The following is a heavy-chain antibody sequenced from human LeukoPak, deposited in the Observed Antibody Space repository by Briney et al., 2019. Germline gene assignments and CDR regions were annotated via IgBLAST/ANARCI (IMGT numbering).Heavy chain of an antibody. CDR2: INPNSGGT. CDR3: ARDRCSSTSCYEEFDY. CDR1: GYTFTGYY. Sequence: ASVKVSCKASGYTFTGYYMHWVRQAPGRGLEWMGRINPNSGGTNYAQKFQGRVTMTRDTSISTAYMELSRLRSDDTAVYYCARDRCSSTSCYEEFDYWGQGTLVTVSS. J-gene: IGHJ4*02. D-gene: IGHD2-2*01. V-gene: IGHV1-2*06.